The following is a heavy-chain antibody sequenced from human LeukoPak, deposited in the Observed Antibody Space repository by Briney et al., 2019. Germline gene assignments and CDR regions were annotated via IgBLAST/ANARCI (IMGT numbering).Heavy chain of an antibody. Sequence: ASVKVSCKAFGYTFTNNWMHWVRQAPGQGPEWMGLISPTGGSTAYAQKFQGRVTLTRDMSTSTDYLELSSLRSEDTAVYYCARGGGGMDVWGKGTTVTISS. J-gene: IGHJ6*03. CDR1: GYTFTNNW. CDR2: ISPTGGST. CDR3: ARGGGGMDV. V-gene: IGHV1-46*01. D-gene: IGHD2-15*01.